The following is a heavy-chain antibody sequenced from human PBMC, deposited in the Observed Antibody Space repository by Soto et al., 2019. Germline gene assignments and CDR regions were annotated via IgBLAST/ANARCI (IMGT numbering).Heavy chain of an antibody. J-gene: IGHJ4*02. CDR3: ARQRTTVVTQAYFDH. CDR2: IYYSGRT. D-gene: IGHD2-21*02. V-gene: IGHV4-39*01. Sequence: SETLSLTCIVSGESISSSSYYWGWIRQPPGKGLEWIGSIYYSGRTYYNPSFKSRVTISIDTSKNQFSLKLSSVTATDTAVYYGARQRTTVVTQAYFDHWGQGALVTVYS. CDR1: GESISSSSYY.